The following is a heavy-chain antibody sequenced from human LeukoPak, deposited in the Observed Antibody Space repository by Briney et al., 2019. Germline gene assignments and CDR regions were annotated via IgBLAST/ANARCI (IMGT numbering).Heavy chain of an antibody. CDR2: ISSSSSTI. V-gene: IGHV3-48*02. D-gene: IGHD1-26*01. CDR1: GFTFSSYS. Sequence: PGGSLRLSCAASGFTFSSYSMNWVRQAPGKGLEWVSYISSSSSTIYYADSVKGRFTISRDNAKNSLYLQMNSLRDEDTAVYYCARGIVGGTFPVDDYYNGMDVWGQGTTVTVSS. CDR3: ARGIVGGTFPVDDYYNGMDV. J-gene: IGHJ6*02.